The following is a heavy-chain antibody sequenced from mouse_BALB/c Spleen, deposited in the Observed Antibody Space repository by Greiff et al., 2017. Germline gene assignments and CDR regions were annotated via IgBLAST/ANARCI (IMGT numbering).Heavy chain of an antibody. J-gene: IGHJ3*01. D-gene: IGHD1-1*01. CDR3: ASHYYGSSWFAY. Sequence: EVKLMESGGGLVKPGGSLKLSCAASGFTFSDYYMYWVRQTPEKRLEWVATISDGGSYTYYPDSVKGRFTISRDNAKNNLYLQMSSLKSEDTAMYYCASHYYGSSWFAYWGQGTLVTVSA. V-gene: IGHV5-4*02. CDR1: GFTFSDYY. CDR2: ISDGGSYT.